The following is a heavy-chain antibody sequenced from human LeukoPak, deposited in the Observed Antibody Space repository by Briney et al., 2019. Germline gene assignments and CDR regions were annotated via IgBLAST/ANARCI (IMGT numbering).Heavy chain of an antibody. CDR2: IKQDGSEK. V-gene: IGHV3-7*01. J-gene: IGHJ4*02. CDR1: GFTFSSYA. CDR3: ARDGSGSFDY. D-gene: IGHD3-10*01. Sequence: GGSLRLSCAASGFTFSSYAMHWVRQAPGKGLEWVANIKQDGSEKYYVDSVKGRFTISRDNAKNSLYLQMNSLRAEDTAVYYCARDGSGSFDYWGQGTLVTVSS.